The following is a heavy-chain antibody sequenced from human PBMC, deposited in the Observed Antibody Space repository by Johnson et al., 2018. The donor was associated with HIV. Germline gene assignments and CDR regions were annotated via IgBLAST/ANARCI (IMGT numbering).Heavy chain of an antibody. J-gene: IGHJ3*01. CDR1: GFTFDDYA. Sequence: VQLVESGGGLVQPGRSLRLSCAASGFTFDDYAMHWVRQVPGKGLEWVSGISWNSGSIGYADSVKGRFTISRDKAKKSLYLQMNSLSPEDTALYYCAKAVAKVGAGMSFDFWGQGTMVTVSS. CDR3: AKAVAKVGAGMSFDF. D-gene: IGHD1-26*01. V-gene: IGHV3-9*01. CDR2: ISWNSGSI.